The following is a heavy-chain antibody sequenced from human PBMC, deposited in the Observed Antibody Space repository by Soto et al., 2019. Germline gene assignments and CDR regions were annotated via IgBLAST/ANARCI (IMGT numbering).Heavy chain of an antibody. D-gene: IGHD6-13*01. CDR3: ARLSSSWQDY. V-gene: IGHV4-59*10. CDR1: GGSISRYY. CDR2: IYTSGST. J-gene: IGHJ4*02. Sequence: SETLSLTCAVYGGSISRYYWSWIRQPAGKGLEWIGRIYTSGSTNYNPSLKSRVTMSVDTSKNQFSLKLSSVTAADTAVYYCARLSSSWQDYWGQGTRVTVSS.